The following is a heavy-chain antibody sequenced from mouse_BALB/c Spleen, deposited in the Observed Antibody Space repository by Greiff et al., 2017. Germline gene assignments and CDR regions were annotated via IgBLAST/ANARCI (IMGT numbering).Heavy chain of an antibody. CDR2: ISSGGGST. CDR1: GFAFSSYD. CDR3: ARPGISYGYFDY. V-gene: IGHV5-12-1*01. Sequence: EVQLVESGGGLVKPGGSLKLSCAASGFAFSSYDMSWVRQTPEKRLEWVAYISSGGGSTYYPDTVKGRFTISRDNAKNTLYLQMSSLKSEDTAMYYCARPGISYGYFDYWGQGTTLTVSS. D-gene: IGHD1-1*01. J-gene: IGHJ2*01.